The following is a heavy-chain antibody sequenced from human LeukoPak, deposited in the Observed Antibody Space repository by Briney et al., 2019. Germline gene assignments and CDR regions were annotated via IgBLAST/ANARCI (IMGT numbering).Heavy chain of an antibody. CDR3: ARFVVVPAAILYYYYMDV. J-gene: IGHJ6*03. V-gene: IGHV1-18*01. CDR1: GYTFTSYG. CDR2: ISAYNGNT. Sequence: ASVKVSCKASGYTFTSYGISWVRQTPGQGLEWMGWISAYNGNTNYAQKLQGRVTMTTDTSTSTAYMELRSLRSDDTAVYYCARFVVVPAAILYYYYMDVWGKGTTVTVSS. D-gene: IGHD2-2*01.